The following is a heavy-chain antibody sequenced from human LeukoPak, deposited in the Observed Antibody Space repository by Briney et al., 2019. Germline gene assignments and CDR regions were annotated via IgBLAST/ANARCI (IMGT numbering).Heavy chain of an antibody. CDR3: ARGATSWNF. D-gene: IGHD1-26*01. CDR2: IYSSGTT. V-gene: IGHV4-59*08. CDR1: GGSISGYY. J-gene: IGHJ4*01. Sequence: PSKTLSLTCTVSGGSISGYYWSWIRQPPGKIVEWIGYIYSSGTTSYSPSLKSRVTMSMDTSKNHFFLRLSSVNAADTAVYYCARGATSWNFWGHGTLVTVSS.